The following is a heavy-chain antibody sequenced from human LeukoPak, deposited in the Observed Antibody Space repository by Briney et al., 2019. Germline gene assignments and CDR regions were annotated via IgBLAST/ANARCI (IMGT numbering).Heavy chain of an antibody. V-gene: IGHV3-30*18. D-gene: IGHD3-10*01. CDR2: ISYDGSNK. J-gene: IGHJ6*03. CDR3: AKSASGYGSTMDV. CDR1: GFTFSSYG. Sequence: GGSLRLSCAASGFTFSSYGMHWVRQAPGKGLEWVAVISYDGSNKYYADSVKGRFTISRDNSKNTLYLQMNSLRAEDTAVYYCAKSASGYGSTMDVWGKGTTVTVSS.